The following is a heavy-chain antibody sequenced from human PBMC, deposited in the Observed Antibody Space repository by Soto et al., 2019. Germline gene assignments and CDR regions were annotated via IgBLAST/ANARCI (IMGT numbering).Heavy chain of an antibody. CDR1: GGSISSYY. CDR3: ARVIAVAGIGFAY. V-gene: IGHV4-59*01. J-gene: IGHJ4*02. CDR2: IYYSGST. D-gene: IGHD6-19*01. Sequence: SETLSLTCTVSGGSISSYYWSWIRQPPGKGLEWIGYIYYSGSTNYNPSLKSRVTISVDTSKNQFSLKLSSVTAADTAVYYCARVIAVAGIGFAYWGQGTLVTVPS.